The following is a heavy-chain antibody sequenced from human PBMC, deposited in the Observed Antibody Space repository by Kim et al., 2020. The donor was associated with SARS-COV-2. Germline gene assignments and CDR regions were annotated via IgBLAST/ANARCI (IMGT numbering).Heavy chain of an antibody. CDR3: AKGGGSRFYYGMDV. D-gene: IGHD1-26*01. CDR2: ISYDGSNK. J-gene: IGHJ6*02. V-gene: IGHV3-30*18. Sequence: GGSLRLSCAASGFTFSSYGMHWVRQAPGKGLEWVAVISYDGSNKYYADSVKGRFTISRDNSKNTLYLQMNSLRAEDTAVYYCAKGGGSRFYYGMDVWGQGTTVTVSS. CDR1: GFTFSSYG.